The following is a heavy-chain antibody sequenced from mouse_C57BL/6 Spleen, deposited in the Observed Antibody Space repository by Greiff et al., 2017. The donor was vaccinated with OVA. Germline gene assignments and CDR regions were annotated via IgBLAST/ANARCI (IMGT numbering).Heavy chain of an antibody. CDR1: GYAFSSSW. CDR3: ARGTYYGSSYGGYFDV. J-gene: IGHJ1*03. D-gene: IGHD1-1*01. CDR2: IYPGDGDT. Sequence: QVQLQQSGPELVKPGASVKISCKASGYAFSSSWMNWVKQRPGKGLEWIGRIYPGDGDTNYNGKFKGKATLTADKSSSTAYMQLSSLTSEDSAVYFCARGTYYGSSYGGYFDVWGTGTTVTVSS. V-gene: IGHV1-82*01.